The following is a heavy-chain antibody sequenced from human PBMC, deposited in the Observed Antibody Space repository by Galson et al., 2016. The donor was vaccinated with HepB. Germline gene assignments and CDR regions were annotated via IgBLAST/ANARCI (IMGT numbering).Heavy chain of an antibody. D-gene: IGHD4-11*01. CDR1: GFTVGNNY. Sequence: SLRLSCAASGFTVGNNYMSWVRQVPGKGLEWASGIYSGGGTYSADSVKGRFTISRDKSKDPLYLQWNSLRAEDTAVEYCQTTNYYNGLDVCGQGTTVTVSS. J-gene: IGHJ6*02. CDR3: QTTNYYNGLDV. V-gene: IGHV3-66*01. CDR2: IYSGGGT.